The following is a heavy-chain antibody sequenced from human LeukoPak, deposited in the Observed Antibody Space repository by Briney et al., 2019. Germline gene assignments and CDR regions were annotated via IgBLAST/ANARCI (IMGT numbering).Heavy chain of an antibody. Sequence: PGGSLRLSCVASGFTFSTDWMSWVRQAPGKGLEWVANIKHDGREKYYVESVKGRFTISRDDAKNSLYLQMNSLRAEDTAVYYCARFRALDYWGQESLVTVSS. CDR1: GFTFSTDW. CDR2: IKHDGREK. V-gene: IGHV3-7*01. CDR3: ARFRALDY. D-gene: IGHD3-10*01. J-gene: IGHJ4*02.